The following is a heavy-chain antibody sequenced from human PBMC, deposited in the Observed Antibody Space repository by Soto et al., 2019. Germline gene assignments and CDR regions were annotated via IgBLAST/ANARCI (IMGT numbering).Heavy chain of an antibody. Sequence: GASVKVSCKASGCTCSSYAISWVRQAPGQGLEWMGGIIPIFGTANYAQKFQGRVTITADESTSTAYMELSSLRSEDTAVYYCATDRWVVPAATTEHYHYGMDVWGQGTTFTVSS. D-gene: IGHD2-2*01. V-gene: IGHV1-69*13. CDR3: ATDRWVVPAATTEHYHYGMDV. CDR1: GCTCSSYA. J-gene: IGHJ6*02. CDR2: IIPIFGTA.